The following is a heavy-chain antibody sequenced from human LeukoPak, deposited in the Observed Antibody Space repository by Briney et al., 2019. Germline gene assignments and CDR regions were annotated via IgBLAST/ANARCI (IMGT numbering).Heavy chain of an antibody. Sequence: SETLSLTCAVSGGSFSGYYWSWIRQPPGKGLEWIGEINHSGSTNYNPSLESRVSISVDTSKKQFSLSLNSVTAADTAVYYCATDRYYGSGSYYKFDFWGQGTLVTVSS. V-gene: IGHV4-34*01. J-gene: IGHJ4*02. D-gene: IGHD3-10*01. CDR2: INHSGST. CDR1: GGSFSGYY. CDR3: ATDRYYGSGSYYKFDF.